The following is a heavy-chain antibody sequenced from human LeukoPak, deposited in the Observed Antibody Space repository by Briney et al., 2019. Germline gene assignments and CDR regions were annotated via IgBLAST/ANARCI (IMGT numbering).Heavy chain of an antibody. CDR2: IYPGDSNT. D-gene: IGHD2-2*01. CDR1: GYSFTNYW. V-gene: IGHV5-51*01. Sequence: GESLKISCKGSGYSFTNYWIGWVRQLPGKGLEWMGIIYPGDSNTRYSPSFQGQVTISADKAITTAYLQWSSLKASDTAMYSCARGPYCSSTSCYSPYYSYYMDVWGKGTTVTVS. CDR3: ARGPYCSSTSCYSPYYSYYMDV. J-gene: IGHJ6*03.